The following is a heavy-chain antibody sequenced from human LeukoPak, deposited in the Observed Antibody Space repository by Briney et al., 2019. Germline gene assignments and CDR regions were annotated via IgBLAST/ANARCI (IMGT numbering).Heavy chain of an antibody. Sequence: GGSLRLSCAASGFTFSSYGMHWVRQAPGKGLEWVAVISYDGSNKYYADSVKGRFTISRDNSKNSLYLQMNSLRAEDTAVYYCARATPEGDFWSGYYYYYYYMDVWGKGTTVTVSS. V-gene: IGHV3-30*03. D-gene: IGHD3-3*01. CDR2: ISYDGSNK. CDR1: GFTFSSYG. CDR3: ARATPEGDFWSGYYYYYYYMDV. J-gene: IGHJ6*03.